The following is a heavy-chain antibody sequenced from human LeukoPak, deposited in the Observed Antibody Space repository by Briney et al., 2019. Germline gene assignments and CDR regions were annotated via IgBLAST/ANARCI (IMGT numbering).Heavy chain of an antibody. CDR2: IYHSGST. D-gene: IGHD4-17*01. J-gene: IGHJ4*02. CDR1: GGSISSSNW. V-gene: IGHV4-4*02. Sequence: SGTLSLTCAVSGGSISSSNWWCWVRQPPGRGLEWIVEIYHSGSTNYYPSLKSRVSISVDKSKNQFSLKRSSVTAADTAVYYCARDGSDYGDYQWSQGTLVTVS. CDR3: ARDGSDYGDYQ.